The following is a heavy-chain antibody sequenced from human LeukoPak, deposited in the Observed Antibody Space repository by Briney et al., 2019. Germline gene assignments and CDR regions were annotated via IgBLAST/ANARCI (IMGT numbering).Heavy chain of an antibody. V-gene: IGHV3-21*01. Sequence: PGGSLRLSCAASGFTVSNNYMNWVRQAPGKGLEWVSSISSSSSYIYYADSVKGRFTISRDNAKNSLYLQMNSLRAEDTAVYYCARDEGEGYDYWGQGTLVTVSS. J-gene: IGHJ4*02. CDR3: ARDEGEGYDY. CDR2: ISSSSSYI. CDR1: GFTVSNNY. D-gene: IGHD3-16*01.